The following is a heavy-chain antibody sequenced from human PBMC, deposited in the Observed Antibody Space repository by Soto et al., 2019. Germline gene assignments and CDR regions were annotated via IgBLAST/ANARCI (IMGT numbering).Heavy chain of an antibody. D-gene: IGHD1-1*01. J-gene: IGHJ4*02. Sequence: VWSLRLSCAASGFTFSTYAMHWVRQAPGKGLEWVALTSYDGNNEYYTDSVKGRFTISRDNSKNTLFLQMNSPRPEDTAVYYCAKDKGVFNWATSYFDYWGQGALVTVSS. CDR3: AKDKGVFNWATSYFDY. CDR1: GFTFSTYA. V-gene: IGHV3-30*18. CDR2: TSYDGNNE.